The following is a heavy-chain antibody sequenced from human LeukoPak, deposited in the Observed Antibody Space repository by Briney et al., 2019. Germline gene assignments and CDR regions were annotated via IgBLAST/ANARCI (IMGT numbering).Heavy chain of an antibody. D-gene: IGHD2-2*02. CDR3: ARVYTGNRWHFDY. J-gene: IGHJ4*02. Sequence: GVSLRLSCAASGFTFSTYWMSWVRQAPGKGPECVANIKRDGSEKYYVDSVKGRFTIFRDDAKSSLYLQMNSLRAEDTAVYFCARVYTGNRWHFDYWGQGTLVTVSS. V-gene: IGHV3-7*03. CDR2: IKRDGSEK. CDR1: GFTFSTYW.